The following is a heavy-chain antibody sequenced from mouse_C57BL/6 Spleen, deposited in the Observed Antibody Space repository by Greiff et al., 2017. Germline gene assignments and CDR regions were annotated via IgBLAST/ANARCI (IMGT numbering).Heavy chain of an antibody. D-gene: IGHD2-4*01. CDR2: IHPNSGST. J-gene: IGHJ1*03. CDR3: AREEDYDRGWYFDV. CDR1: GYTFTSYW. V-gene: IGHV1-64*01. Sequence: VQLQESGAELVKPGASVKLSCKASGYTFTSYWMHWVKQRPGQGLEWIGMIHPNSGSTNYNEKFKSKATLTVDKSSSTAYMQLSSLTSEDSAVYYCAREEDYDRGWYFDVWGTGTTVTVSS.